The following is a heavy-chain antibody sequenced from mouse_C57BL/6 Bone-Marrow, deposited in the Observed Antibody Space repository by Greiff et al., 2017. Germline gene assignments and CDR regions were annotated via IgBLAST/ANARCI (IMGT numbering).Heavy chain of an antibody. V-gene: IGHV5-6*01. CDR3: ARLGLRQFAY. Sequence: EVQRVESGGDLVTPGGSLKLSCAASGFTFSSYGMSWVRQTPDKRLEWVATISSGGSYTYYPDSVKGRFTISRDNAKNTLYLQMSSLKSEDTAMYYCARLGLRQFAYWGQGTLVTVSA. J-gene: IGHJ3*01. D-gene: IGHD2-4*01. CDR1: GFTFSSYG. CDR2: ISSGGSYT.